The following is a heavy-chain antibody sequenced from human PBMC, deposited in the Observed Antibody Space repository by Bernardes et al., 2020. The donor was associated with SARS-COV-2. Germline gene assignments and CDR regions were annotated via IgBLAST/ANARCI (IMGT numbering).Heavy chain of an antibody. CDR3: ASASACSGIKCYHYAFDI. CDR1: GGSISSSNW. D-gene: IGHD2-15*01. Sequence: AETLSLTCAVSGGSISSSNWWSCVRQPPGKGLEWIGQIYHSGTTDYNLSLKSRVTISVDKSKNQFSLKLSSVTAADTAVYYCASASACSGIKCYHYAFDIWGQGTMVTVSS. V-gene: IGHV4-4*02. J-gene: IGHJ3*02. CDR2: IYHSGTT.